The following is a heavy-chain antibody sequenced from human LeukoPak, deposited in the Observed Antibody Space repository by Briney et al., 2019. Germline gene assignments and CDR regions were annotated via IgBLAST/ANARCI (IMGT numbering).Heavy chain of an antibody. CDR3: AKSHLIAAAD. V-gene: IGHV3-30*18. J-gene: IGHJ4*02. D-gene: IGHD6-13*01. CDR2: ISYDGSNK. CDR1: GFTFSSYG. Sequence: GGSLRLSCAASGFTFSSYGMHWVRQAPGKGLEWVAVISYDGSNKYYAGSVKGRFTISRDNSKNTLYLQMNSLRAEDTAVYYCAKSHLIAAADWGQGTLVTVSS.